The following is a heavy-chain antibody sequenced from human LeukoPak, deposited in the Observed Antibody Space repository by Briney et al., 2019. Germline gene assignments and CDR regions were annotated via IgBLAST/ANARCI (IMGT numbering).Heavy chain of an antibody. Sequence: GSSVKLSCKAAGGTFTSYAISWVRQAPGQGLEWMGGIIPIFGTANYAQKSQGRVTITADESTSTAYMELSSLRSEDTAVYYCARARGVVVVAAFDYWGQGTLVTVSS. J-gene: IGHJ4*02. CDR3: ARARGVVVVAAFDY. CDR2: IIPIFGTA. V-gene: IGHV1-69*01. CDR1: GGTFTSYA. D-gene: IGHD2-15*01.